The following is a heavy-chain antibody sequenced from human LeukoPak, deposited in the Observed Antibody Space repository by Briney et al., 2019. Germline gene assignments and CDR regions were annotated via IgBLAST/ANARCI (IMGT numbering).Heavy chain of an antibody. V-gene: IGHV4-34*01. Sequence: PSETLSLTCTVSGGSISSYYWSWIRQPPGKGLEWIGEITHSGSTNYNPSLKSRVTISVDTSKNQFSLKLSSVTAADTAVYYCARDPGYSYGPHTAMALYYFDYWGQGTLVTVSS. CDR2: ITHSGST. J-gene: IGHJ4*02. D-gene: IGHD5-18*01. CDR1: GGSISSYY. CDR3: ARDPGYSYGPHTAMALYYFDY.